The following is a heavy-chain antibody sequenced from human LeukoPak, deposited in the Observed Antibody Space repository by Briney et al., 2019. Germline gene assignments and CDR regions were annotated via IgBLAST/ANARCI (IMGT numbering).Heavy chain of an antibody. CDR2: IISGSSTI. Sequence: GGSLRLSCAASGFTFSSYNMNWVRQAPGKGLEWVSYIISGSSTIYYADSVKGRFTISRDNGKNSLYLQINSLRAEDTAVYYCAREDYYYHGMDVWGQGTTVTVSS. V-gene: IGHV3-48*01. J-gene: IGHJ6*02. CDR1: GFTFSSYN. CDR3: AREDYYYHGMDV.